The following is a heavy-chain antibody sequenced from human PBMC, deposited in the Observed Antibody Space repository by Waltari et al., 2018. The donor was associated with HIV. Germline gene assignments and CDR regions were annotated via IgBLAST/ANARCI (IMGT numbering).Heavy chain of an antibody. Sequence: QVQLQQWGAGLLKPSETLSLTCAVYGGSFSGYYWRWIRQPPGKGLEWIGEINHSGSTNYNPSLKSRVTISVDTSKNQFSLKLSSVTAADTAVYYCARLIPVSVTTSLNYYYYGMDVWGQGTTVTVSS. CDR1: GGSFSGYY. CDR3: ARLIPVSVTTSLNYYYYGMDV. J-gene: IGHJ6*02. D-gene: IGHD4-4*01. V-gene: IGHV4-34*01. CDR2: INHSGST.